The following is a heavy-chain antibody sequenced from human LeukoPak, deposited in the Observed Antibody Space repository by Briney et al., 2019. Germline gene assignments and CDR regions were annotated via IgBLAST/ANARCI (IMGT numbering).Heavy chain of an antibody. CDR2: INAGNGNT. D-gene: IGHD3-10*01. Sequence: ASVKVSCKASGYTFTSYAMHWVRQAPGQRLEWMGWINAGNGNTKYSQKFQGRVTITRDTSASTAYMELSSLRSEDTAVYYCAGDGDLLWFGELSSSNWFDPWGQGTLVTVSS. J-gene: IGHJ5*02. V-gene: IGHV1-3*01. CDR1: GYTFTSYA. CDR3: AGDGDLLWFGELSSSNWFDP.